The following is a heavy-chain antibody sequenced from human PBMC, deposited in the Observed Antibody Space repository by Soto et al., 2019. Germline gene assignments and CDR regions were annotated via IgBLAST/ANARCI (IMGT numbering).Heavy chain of an antibody. CDR1: GGSISGNY. V-gene: IGHV4-59*12. CDR3: ARNGFYNSKLGFDS. J-gene: IGHJ5*01. D-gene: IGHD6-13*01. CDR2: VSDSGST. Sequence: SETLSLTCIASGGSISGNYWSWIRQPPGKGLEWIGYVSDSGSTNYNPSLKSRVTISRDTSRNHFSLILRSVTAADTAVYYCARNGFYNSKLGFDSWGQGTLVTVSS.